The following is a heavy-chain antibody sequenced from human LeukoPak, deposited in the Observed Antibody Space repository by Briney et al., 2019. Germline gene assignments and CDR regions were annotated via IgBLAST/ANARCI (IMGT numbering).Heavy chain of an antibody. D-gene: IGHD3-9*01. V-gene: IGHV3-30*18. CDR1: GFTFSSYG. Sequence: GGSLRLSCAASGFTFSSYGKHWVRQAPGEGLEWVAVISYDGSNKYYADSVKGRFTISRDNSKNTLYLQMNSLRAEDTAVYYCAKDPWGFYDILTGYRYGMDVWGQGTTVTVSS. CDR3: AKDPWGFYDILTGYRYGMDV. CDR2: ISYDGSNK. J-gene: IGHJ6*02.